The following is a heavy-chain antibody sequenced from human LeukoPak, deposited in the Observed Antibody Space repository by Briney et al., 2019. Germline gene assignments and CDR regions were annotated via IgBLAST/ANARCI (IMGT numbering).Heavy chain of an antibody. CDR3: ASAAGDAFDI. J-gene: IGHJ3*02. V-gene: IGHV3-30-3*01. CDR1: RFTFTGFA. Sequence: PGGSLRLSCVASRFTFTGFAMHWVRQAPGKGLEWVAVISWDGSTKYYADSVKGRFTISRDNAKNSLYLQMNSLRAEDTALYYCASAAGDAFDIWGQGTMVTVSS. D-gene: IGHD6-13*01. CDR2: ISWDGSTK.